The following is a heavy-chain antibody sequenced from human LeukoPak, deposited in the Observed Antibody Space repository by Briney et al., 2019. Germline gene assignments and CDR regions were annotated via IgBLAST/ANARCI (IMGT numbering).Heavy chain of an antibody. V-gene: IGHV3-30-3*01. Sequence: GGSLRLSCAASGFTFSSYAMHWVRRAPGKGLEWVAVISYDGSNKYYADSVKGRFTISRDNSKNTLYLQMNSLRAEDTAVYYCARDASGYYGMDVWGQGTTVTVSS. D-gene: IGHD3-10*01. CDR1: GFTFSSYA. CDR2: ISYDGSNK. CDR3: ARDASGYYGMDV. J-gene: IGHJ6*02.